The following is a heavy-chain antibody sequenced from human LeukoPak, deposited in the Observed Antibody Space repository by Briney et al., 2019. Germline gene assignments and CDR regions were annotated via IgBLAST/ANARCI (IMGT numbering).Heavy chain of an antibody. D-gene: IGHD5-12*01. CDR3: ARVDIVATGFSDAFDI. J-gene: IGHJ3*02. CDR2: INHSGST. CDR1: GGSFSGYY. V-gene: IGHV4-34*01. Sequence: SETLSLTCAVYGGSFSGYYWSWIRQPPGKGLEWIGEINHSGSTNYNPSLKSRVTISVDTSKNQFSLKLSSVTAADTAVYYCARVDIVATGFSDAFDIWGQGTMVTVSS.